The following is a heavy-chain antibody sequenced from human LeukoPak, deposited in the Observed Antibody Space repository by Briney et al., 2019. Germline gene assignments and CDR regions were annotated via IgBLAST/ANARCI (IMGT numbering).Heavy chain of an antibody. Sequence: GGSLRLSCAASGFTFSTYWMNWFRQTPGKGLEWVAKIKADGGEKDHVASVKGRFTISRDNAKNSLYLQMNSLRAEDTAVYYCENFDYWGQGTLVTVSS. CDR1: GFTFSTYW. CDR3: ENFDY. V-gene: IGHV3-7*01. CDR2: IKADGGEK. J-gene: IGHJ4*02.